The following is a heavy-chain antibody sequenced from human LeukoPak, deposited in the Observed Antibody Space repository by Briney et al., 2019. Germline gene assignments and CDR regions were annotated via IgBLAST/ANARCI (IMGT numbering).Heavy chain of an antibody. CDR3: ARGHPRSTYYYDSSGRGDY. CDR1: GGSFSGYY. CDR2: INHSGST. J-gene: IGHJ4*02. V-gene: IGHV4-34*01. D-gene: IGHD3-22*01. Sequence: SETLSLTCAVYGGSFSGYYWSWIRQPPGKGLEWIGEINHSGSTNYNPSLKSRVTMSVDTSKNQFSLKLSSVTAADTAVYYCARGHPRSTYYYDSSGRGDYWGQGTLVTVSS.